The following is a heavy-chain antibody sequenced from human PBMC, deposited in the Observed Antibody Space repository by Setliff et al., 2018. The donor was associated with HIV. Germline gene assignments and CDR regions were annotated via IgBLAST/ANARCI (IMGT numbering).Heavy chain of an antibody. V-gene: IGHV1-69*10. CDR2: IIPILGIA. Sequence: GASVKVSCKASGGTFSSYAISWVRQAPGQGLEWMGGIIPILGIANYAQKFQGRVTITTDESTSTAYMELSSLRSEDTAVYYCATDRPTYYDYVWGSPNGRKAFDIWGQGTMVTVSS. J-gene: IGHJ3*02. D-gene: IGHD3-16*01. CDR3: ATDRPTYYDYVWGSPNGRKAFDI. CDR1: GGTFSSYA.